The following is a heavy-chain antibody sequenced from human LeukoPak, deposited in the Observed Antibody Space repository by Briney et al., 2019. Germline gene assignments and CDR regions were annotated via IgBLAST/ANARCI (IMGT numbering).Heavy chain of an antibody. D-gene: IGHD1-26*01. CDR1: GFSFSSYN. J-gene: IGHJ6*03. V-gene: IGHV3-21*01. CDR3: ARDPYSGAYGDTYYYFMDV. Sequence: GGSLRLSCEASGFSFSSYNMDWVRQTPGKGLEWISSITTSISYTFYADSVKGRFTISRDNARNSLYLQMNSLTAEDTAVYYCARDPYSGAYGDTYYYFMDVWGKGTTVTISS. CDR2: ITTSISYT.